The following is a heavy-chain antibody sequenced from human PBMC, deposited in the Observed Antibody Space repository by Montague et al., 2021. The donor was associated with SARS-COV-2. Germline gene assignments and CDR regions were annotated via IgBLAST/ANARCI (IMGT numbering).Heavy chain of an antibody. CDR3: ARRTDILTGYYDY. Sequence: SETLSLTCAVSGGSIRHYYWGWIRQPAGKGLEWIGYIYSSGGTNYNPSLKSRVTLSLDAAKNHFSLRLSSVTAADTAVYYCARRTDILTGYYDYWGQGTLVTVSS. CDR2: IYSSGGT. V-gene: IGHV4-59*01. J-gene: IGHJ4*02. CDR1: GGSIRHYY. D-gene: IGHD3-9*01.